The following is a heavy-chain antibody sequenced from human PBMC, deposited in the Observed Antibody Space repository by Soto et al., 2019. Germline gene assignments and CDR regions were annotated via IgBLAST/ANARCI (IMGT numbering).Heavy chain of an antibody. Sequence: GGSLRLSCAASGFTFSSYSMNWVRQAPGKGLEWVSYISSSSSTIYYADSVKGRFTISRDNAKNSLYLQMNSLRAEDTAVYYCAQQQLAGDFDYWGQGTRVTVSS. D-gene: IGHD6-13*01. CDR3: AQQQLAGDFDY. CDR2: ISSSSSTI. CDR1: GFTFSSYS. V-gene: IGHV3-48*01. J-gene: IGHJ4*02.